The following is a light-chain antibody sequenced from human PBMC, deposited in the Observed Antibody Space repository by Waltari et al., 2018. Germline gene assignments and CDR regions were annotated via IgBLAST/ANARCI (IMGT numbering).Light chain of an antibody. CDR3: QQSYSTPLT. CDR2: DTS. Sequence: EVVLTQSPVTLSVSPGERATLSCRASRNVGTSLAWYQQKPGQAPRLLIYDTSTRATGFPARFSGSGSGTEFTLTISSLQPEDFATYYCQQSYSTPLTFGGGTKVEIK. J-gene: IGKJ4*01. CDR1: RNVGTS. V-gene: IGKV3-15*01.